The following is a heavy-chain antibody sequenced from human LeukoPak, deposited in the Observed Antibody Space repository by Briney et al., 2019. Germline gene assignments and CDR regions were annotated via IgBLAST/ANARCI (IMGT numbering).Heavy chain of an antibody. D-gene: IGHD1-7*01. J-gene: IGHJ5*02. CDR1: GGSISSGGYY. CDR3: ARVLELGSVNWFDP. V-gene: IGHV4-31*03. CDR2: IYYSGST. Sequence: PSETLSHTCTVSGGSISSGGYYWSWIRQHPGKGLEWIGYIYYSGSTYYNPSLKSRVTISVDTSKNQFSLKLSSVTAADPAVYYCARVLELGSVNWFDPWGQGTLVTVSS.